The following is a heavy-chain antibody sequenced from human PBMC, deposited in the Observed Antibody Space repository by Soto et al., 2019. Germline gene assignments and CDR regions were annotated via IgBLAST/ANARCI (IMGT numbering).Heavy chain of an antibody. CDR1: GLSINNYA. Sequence: VGSLRLSRAPSGLSINNYAMSWVRQAPGQGLKWVSSISDSGTNTFYADSVKGRFTNSRDRSKNTVYLQMNNLRAEDTALYYCAKDGIRKDDYWGQGTLVIVST. CDR2: ISDSGTNT. CDR3: AKDGIRKDDY. J-gene: IGHJ4*02. V-gene: IGHV3-23*01.